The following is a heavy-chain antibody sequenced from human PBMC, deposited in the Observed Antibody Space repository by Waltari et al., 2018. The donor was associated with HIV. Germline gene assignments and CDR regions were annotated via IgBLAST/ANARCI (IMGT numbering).Heavy chain of an antibody. CDR3: ARDSSWPMVHYYYYGMDV. D-gene: IGHD2-8*01. CDR1: GFTFSSYS. V-gene: IGHV3-21*01. CDR2: ISSSSSYI. Sequence: EVQLVESGGGLVKPGGSLRLSCAASGFTFSSYSMNWVRQAPGTGLEWVSSISSSSSYIYYADSVKGRFTISRDNAKNSLYLQMNSLRAEDTAVYYCARDSSWPMVHYYYYGMDVWGQGTTVTVSS. J-gene: IGHJ6*02.